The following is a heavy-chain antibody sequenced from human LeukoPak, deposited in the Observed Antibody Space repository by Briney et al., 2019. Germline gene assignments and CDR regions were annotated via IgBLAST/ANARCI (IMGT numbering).Heavy chain of an antibody. CDR1: GFTFSSYR. V-gene: IGHV3-66*01. D-gene: IGHD1-26*01. J-gene: IGHJ4*02. CDR2: IYSGGST. CDR3: AREWELPTPYFDY. Sequence: GGSLRLSCAASGFTFSSYRMNWVRQAPGKGLEWVSVIYSGGSTYYADSVKGRFTISRDNSKNTLYLQMNSLRAEDTAVYYCAREWELPTPYFDYWGQGTLVTVSS.